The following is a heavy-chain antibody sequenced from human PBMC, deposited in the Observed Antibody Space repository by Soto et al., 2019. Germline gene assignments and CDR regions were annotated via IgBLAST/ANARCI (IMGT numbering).Heavy chain of an antibody. CDR2: ISSDGTEK. J-gene: IGHJ6*02. Sequence: QVQLVESGGGVAQPGRSLRLFCAASGFTLSSYSLHWVRQSPGKGLAWVAAISSDGTEKHYADSVKGRFTISRGTSMNTLSLQLNSLRTEDTAGYYCARMFGFSYGPANRGMDVWGQGTTVTVSS. V-gene: IGHV3-30*04. CDR1: GFTLSSYS. CDR3: ARMFGFSYGPANRGMDV. D-gene: IGHD5-18*01.